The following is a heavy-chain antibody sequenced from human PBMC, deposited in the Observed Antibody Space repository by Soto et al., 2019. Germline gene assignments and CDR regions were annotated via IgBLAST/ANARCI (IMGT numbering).Heavy chain of an antibody. CDR3: ARQGRLENCRHCLDL. CDR2: IDPSASYT. J-gene: IGHJ5*02. CDR1: GDRCTNYV. V-gene: IGHV5-10-1*04. D-gene: IGHD2-15*01. Sequence: GQSLNISCYGSGDRCTNYVSSWVREMPWKGLEWMGRIDPSASYTNYSPSFERKVTISADKSISTADLQWSSLTASETALYYCARQGRLENCRHCLDLWGAGTPV.